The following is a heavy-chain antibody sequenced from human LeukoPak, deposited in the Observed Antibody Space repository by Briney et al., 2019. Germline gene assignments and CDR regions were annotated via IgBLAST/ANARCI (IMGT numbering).Heavy chain of an antibody. D-gene: IGHD3-9*01. CDR2: ISAYNGNT. V-gene: IGHV1-18*01. CDR3: ARDLNVLRYFDWLVRNAFDI. CDR1: GYTFTRYG. Sequence: GASVKVSCKASGYTFTRYGISWVRQAPGQGLEWMGWISAYNGNTNYAQKLQGRVTMTTDTSTSTAYMELRSLRSDDTAVYYCARDLNVLRYFDWLVRNAFDIWGQGTMVTVSS. J-gene: IGHJ3*02.